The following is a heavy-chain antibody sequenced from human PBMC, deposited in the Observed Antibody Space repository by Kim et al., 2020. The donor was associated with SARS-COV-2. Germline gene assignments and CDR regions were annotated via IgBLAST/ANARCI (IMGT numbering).Heavy chain of an antibody. J-gene: IGHJ4*02. CDR1: GFTFSSYG. CDR3: ARPIWFGELESLVY. V-gene: IGHV3-33*05. Sequence: GGSLRLSCAASGFTFSSYGMHWVRQAPGKGLEWVAVISYDGSNKYYADSVKGRFTISRDNSKNTLYLQMNSLRAEDTAVYYCARPIWFGELESLVYWGQGTLVTVSS. CDR2: ISYDGSNK. D-gene: IGHD3-10*01.